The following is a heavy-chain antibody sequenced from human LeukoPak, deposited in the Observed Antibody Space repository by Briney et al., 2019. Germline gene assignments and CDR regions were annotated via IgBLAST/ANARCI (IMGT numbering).Heavy chain of an antibody. CDR1: GGSISSYY. CDR3: ARDPYSSGWYGSAFDI. Sequence: SETLSLTCTVSGGSISSYYWSWIRQPPGQGLEWIGYIYYSGSTSYNPSLKSRVTISVDTSKNQFSLKLSSVTAADTAVYYCARDPYSSGWYGSAFDIWGQGTMVTVSS. D-gene: IGHD6-19*01. V-gene: IGHV4-59*01. CDR2: IYYSGST. J-gene: IGHJ3*02.